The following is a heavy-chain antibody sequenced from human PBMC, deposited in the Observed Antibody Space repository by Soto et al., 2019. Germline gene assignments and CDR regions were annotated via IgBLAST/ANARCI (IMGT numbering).Heavy chain of an antibody. CDR1: GFTFTNAW. CDR2: IKSKTDGGTA. Sequence: EVQLVESGGGLVKPGGSLRLACEASGFTFTNAWMSWVRQAPGKGLEWVGRIKSKTDGGTADYAAPVKGRFTISRDDSKNTLYLQMNSLKTEDTAVYYCFTDRTYSPVDHWGKGTLVTVS. V-gene: IGHV3-15*01. D-gene: IGHD4-4*01. J-gene: IGHJ4*02. CDR3: FTDRTYSPVDH.